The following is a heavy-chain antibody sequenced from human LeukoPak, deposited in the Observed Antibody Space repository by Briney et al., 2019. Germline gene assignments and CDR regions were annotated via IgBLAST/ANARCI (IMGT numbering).Heavy chain of an antibody. Sequence: TSETLSLTCAVYGGSFSGYYWSWIRQPPGKGLEWIGEINHSGSTNYNPSLKSRVTISVDTSKNQFSLKLSSVTAADTAVYYCARGSYDVLTGYSTLGEYWGQGTLVTVSS. J-gene: IGHJ4*02. D-gene: IGHD3-9*01. CDR1: GGSFSGYY. CDR2: INHSGST. V-gene: IGHV4-34*01. CDR3: ARGSYDVLTGYSTLGEY.